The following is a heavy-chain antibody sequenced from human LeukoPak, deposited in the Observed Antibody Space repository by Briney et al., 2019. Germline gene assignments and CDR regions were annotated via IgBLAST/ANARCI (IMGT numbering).Heavy chain of an antibody. CDR1: GYTFTSYY. V-gene: IGHV1-46*03. D-gene: IGHD3-22*01. CDR3: AREHYYDSSGRGAFDI. CDR2: INPSGGSK. J-gene: IGHJ3*02. Sequence: GASVKVSCKASGYTFTSYYMHWLRQAAGQGLEWMGIINPSGGSKSKAQKFQGRVAMTRDTSTSKVYMELSSLRSEDTAVYYCAREHYYDSSGRGAFDIWGQGTMVTVSS.